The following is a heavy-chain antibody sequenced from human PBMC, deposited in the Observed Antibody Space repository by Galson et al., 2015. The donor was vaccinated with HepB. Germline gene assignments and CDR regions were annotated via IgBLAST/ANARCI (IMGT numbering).Heavy chain of an antibody. CDR1: GGTFSSYA. Sequence: SVKVSCKASGGTFSSYAISWVRQAPGQGLEWMGGIIPIFGIANYAQKFQGRVTITADESTSTAYMELSSLRSEDTAVYYCARSVGGQRQLDYYYYGMDVWGQGTTVTVSS. D-gene: IGHD5-18*01. CDR3: ARSVGGQRQLDYYYYGMDV. J-gene: IGHJ6*02. V-gene: IGHV1-69*13. CDR2: IIPIFGIA.